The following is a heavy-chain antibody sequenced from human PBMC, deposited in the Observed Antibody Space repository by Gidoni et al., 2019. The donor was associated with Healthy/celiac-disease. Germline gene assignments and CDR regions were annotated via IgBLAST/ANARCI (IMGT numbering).Heavy chain of an antibody. CDR2: IYYIGST. Sequence: QLQLQESGPGLVKPSETLSLTRTVSGGSISSSSSYWGWIRQPPGKGLEWIGSIYYIGSTYYNPALKSRRTISVDTSKNQFSRKLSAVTAADTAVYYCARRGYSGSYDPFDYWGQGTRVTVSS. CDR3: ARRGYSGSYDPFDY. D-gene: IGHD1-26*01. J-gene: IGHJ4*02. V-gene: IGHV4-39*01. CDR1: GGSISSSSSY.